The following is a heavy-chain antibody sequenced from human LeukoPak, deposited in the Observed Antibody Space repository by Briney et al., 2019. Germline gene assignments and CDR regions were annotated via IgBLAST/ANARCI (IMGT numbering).Heavy chain of an antibody. J-gene: IGHJ4*02. CDR2: IKQDGSEK. CDR3: ARVAGNSPGNPDY. V-gene: IGHV3-7*01. Sequence: PGGSLRLSCAASGFTLSSYWMSWVRQAPGKGLEWVANIKQDGSEKYYVDSVKGRFTISRDNGKNSLYLQMNSLRAEDTAVYYCARVAGNSPGNPDYWGQGTLVTVSS. D-gene: IGHD4-23*01. CDR1: GFTLSSYW.